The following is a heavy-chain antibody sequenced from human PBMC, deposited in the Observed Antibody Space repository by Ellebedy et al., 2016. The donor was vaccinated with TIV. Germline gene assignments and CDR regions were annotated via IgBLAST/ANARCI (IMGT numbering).Heavy chain of an antibody. V-gene: IGHV3-30-3*01. J-gene: IGHJ4*02. D-gene: IGHD3-10*01. Sequence: GESLKISXAVSGFSFRTYAMHWVRQAPGKGLEWVAVISYDGSNKYYADSVEGRFTISRDNSKNTMYLQMNSLRAEDTAVYYCARTTMLRGVIISPIILFDYWGQGTLVTVSS. CDR2: ISYDGSNK. CDR1: GFSFRTYA. CDR3: ARTTMLRGVIISPIILFDY.